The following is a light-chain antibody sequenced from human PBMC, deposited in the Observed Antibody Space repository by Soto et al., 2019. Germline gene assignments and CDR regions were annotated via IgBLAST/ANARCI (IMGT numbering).Light chain of an antibody. J-gene: IGLJ2*01. CDR2: DVS. Sequence: QSALTQPASVSGSPGQSITISCTGTSSDVGGYDFVSWYQQHPGKVPKLMIYDVSNRPSGVSNRFSGSKSGNTASLTISGLQADDEADYYCSSYTTSSTRVFGGGTQLTVL. CDR3: SSYTTSSTRV. V-gene: IGLV2-14*01. CDR1: SSDVGGYDF.